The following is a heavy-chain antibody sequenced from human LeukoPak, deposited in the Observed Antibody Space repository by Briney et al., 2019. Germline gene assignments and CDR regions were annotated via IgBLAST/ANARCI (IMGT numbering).Heavy chain of an antibody. D-gene: IGHD2/OR15-2a*01. Sequence: PGGSLRLSCAASGFTFETYEMNWVRQAPGKGLEWISYIAGGGDTIYYADSVKGRFTISRDNAKNSLYLQMNSLRADDTAVYYRARERTTIVSGTTIGAYWGQGTLVTVSS. CDR1: GFTFETYE. CDR2: IAGGGDTI. J-gene: IGHJ4*02. CDR3: ARERTTIVSGTTIGAY. V-gene: IGHV3-48*03.